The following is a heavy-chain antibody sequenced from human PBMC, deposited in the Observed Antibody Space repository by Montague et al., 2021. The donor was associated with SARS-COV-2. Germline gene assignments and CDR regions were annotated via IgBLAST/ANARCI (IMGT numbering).Heavy chain of an antibody. CDR3: ARIVSSGWFGRGEYYFDY. CDR2: IDWDDDK. CDR1: GFSLSTSGMC. D-gene: IGHD6-19*01. J-gene: IGHJ4*02. V-gene: IGHV2-70*01. Sequence: PALVKPTQTLTLTCTFSGFSLSTSGMCVSWIRQPPGKALEWLALIDWDDDKYYSTSLKTRLTISKDTSKNQVVLTMTNMDPVDTATYFCARIVSSGWFGRGEYYFDYRGQGALVTVSS.